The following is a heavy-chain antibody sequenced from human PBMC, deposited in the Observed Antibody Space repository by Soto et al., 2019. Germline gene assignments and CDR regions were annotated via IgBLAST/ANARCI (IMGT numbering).Heavy chain of an antibody. V-gene: IGHV3-30*03. Sequence: GGSLRLSCAASGFTFSSYGMHWVRQAPGKGLEWVAVISYDGSNKYYADSVKGRFTISRDNSKNTLYLQMNSLRAEDTAVYYCAYCSGGSCYLFDYWGQGTLVTVSS. CDR3: AYCSGGSCYLFDY. CDR2: ISYDGSNK. J-gene: IGHJ4*02. D-gene: IGHD2-15*01. CDR1: GFTFSSYG.